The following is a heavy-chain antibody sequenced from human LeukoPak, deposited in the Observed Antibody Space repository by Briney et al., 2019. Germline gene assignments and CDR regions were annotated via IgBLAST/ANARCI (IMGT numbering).Heavy chain of an antibody. CDR3: ARESTTTSYYYMDV. D-gene: IGHD2/OR15-2a*01. CDR2: INHSGST. CDR1: GGSFSGYY. J-gene: IGHJ6*03. V-gene: IGHV4-34*01. Sequence: SETLSLTCAVYGGSFSGYYWSWIRQPPGKGLEWIGEINHSGSTNYNPSLKSRVTISVDTSKNQFSLKLSSVTAADTAVYYCARESTTTSYYYMDVWGKGTTVTISS.